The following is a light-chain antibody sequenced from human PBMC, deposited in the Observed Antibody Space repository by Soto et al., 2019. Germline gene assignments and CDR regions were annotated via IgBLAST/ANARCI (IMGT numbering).Light chain of an antibody. V-gene: IGLV1-44*01. CDR1: SSNIGSKT. CDR2: SNN. CDR3: AAWDDSLNGVV. J-gene: IGLJ2*01. Sequence: QPVLTQPPSASGTPGQRVTISCSGSSSNIGSKTVNWYQQLPGTAPKLLIYSNNQRPSGVPDRSSGSKSGTSASLAISGLQSEDEADYYCAAWDDSLNGVVFGGGTKRTVL.